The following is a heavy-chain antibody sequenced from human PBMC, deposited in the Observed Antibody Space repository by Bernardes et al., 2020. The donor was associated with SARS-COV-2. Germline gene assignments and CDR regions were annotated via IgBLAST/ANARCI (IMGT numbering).Heavy chain of an antibody. V-gene: IGHV3-21*01. CDR2: ITSSSNYR. CDR3: ARDFSGASSRLDY. Sequence: GGSLRLSCAASGFTFSAHTTNWVRQAPGKGLEWVSAITSSSNYRYYADSVKGRFTISRDNAGKSLYLQMNGLRAEDTAIYYCARDFSGASSRLDYWGQGTRVTVS. D-gene: IGHD1-26*01. J-gene: IGHJ4*02. CDR1: GFTFSAHT.